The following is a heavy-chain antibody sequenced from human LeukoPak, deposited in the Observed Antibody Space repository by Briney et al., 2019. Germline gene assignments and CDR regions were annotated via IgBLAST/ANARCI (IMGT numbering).Heavy chain of an antibody. V-gene: IGHV3-11*01. D-gene: IGHD3-22*01. Sequence: GGSLRLSYAASGFTFSDYHMNWIRQAPGRGLEWLSYISSTGSAMYYADSVKGRFTISRDNAKNSLYLQMNSLRAEDTAVYYCASDSSGYFGPWGQGTLVTVSS. J-gene: IGHJ5*02. CDR2: ISSTGSAM. CDR1: GFTFSDYH. CDR3: ASDSSGYFGP.